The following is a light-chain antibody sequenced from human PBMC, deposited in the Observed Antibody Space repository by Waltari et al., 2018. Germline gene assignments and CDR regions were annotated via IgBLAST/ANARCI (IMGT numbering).Light chain of an antibody. CDR3: CSYAGSVV. J-gene: IGLJ2*01. V-gene: IGLV2-23*01. CDR2: EGS. CDR1: SSDVGSYNL. Sequence: QSALTQPASVSGSPGQSITISCTGTSSDVGSYNLVSWYQQHPGKAPKLMIYEGSKRPSGVSNLFSGCKSGNTASLTVSGLQAEDEADYYGCSYAGSVVFGGGTKLTVL.